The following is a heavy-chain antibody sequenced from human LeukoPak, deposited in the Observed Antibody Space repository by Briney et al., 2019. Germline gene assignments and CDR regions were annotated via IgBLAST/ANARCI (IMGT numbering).Heavy chain of an antibody. CDR3: ARVMYYFDY. Sequence: SETLSLTCAVYGGSFSGYYWSWIRQPPGKGLEWIGEIDHSGSTNYNPSLKSRVTISVDTSKNQFSLRLSSVTAADTAVYYCARVMYYFDYWGQGTLVTVSS. CDR1: GGSFSGYY. J-gene: IGHJ4*02. V-gene: IGHV4-34*01. CDR2: IDHSGST.